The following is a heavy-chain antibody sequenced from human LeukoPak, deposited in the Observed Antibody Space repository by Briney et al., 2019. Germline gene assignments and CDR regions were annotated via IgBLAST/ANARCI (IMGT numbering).Heavy chain of an antibody. CDR2: INHSGSA. V-gene: IGHV4-34*01. CDR3: ARGQPPYSDGSAYYAGGFYYFDR. D-gene: IGHD3-22*01. Sequence: SETLSLTCVVYGGSLSGHYWTWIRQTAGKGLEWIGEINHSGSAKYNPSLKSRVSISVTLPKNQFSLDLTSVTAADTAVYYCARGQPPYSDGSAYYAGGFYYFDRWGQGTLVTVSS. CDR1: GGSLSGHY. J-gene: IGHJ4*02.